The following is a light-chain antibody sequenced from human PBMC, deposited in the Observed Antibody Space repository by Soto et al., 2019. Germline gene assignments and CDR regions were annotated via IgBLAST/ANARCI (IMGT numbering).Light chain of an antibody. V-gene: IGLV4-69*01. J-gene: IGLJ3*02. CDR3: KTWGTGIQV. CDR1: SGHSSYA. CDR2: LNSDGSH. Sequence: QSVLTQSPSASASLGASVKLTCTLSSGHSSYAIAWHQQQPEKGPRYLMKLNSDGSHSKGDRIPDRFSGSSSGAERYLTISSLQSEDEADYYCKTWGTGIQVFGGGTKVTVL.